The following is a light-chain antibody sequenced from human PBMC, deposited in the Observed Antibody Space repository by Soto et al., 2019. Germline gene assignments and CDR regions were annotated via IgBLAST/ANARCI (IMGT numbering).Light chain of an antibody. CDR1: QSVSSD. V-gene: IGKV3-15*01. J-gene: IGKJ2*01. CDR2: GAS. Sequence: EIVMTQSPATLSVSPGERATLSCRASQSVSSDLDWYQQKPGQDPRLLIYGASTRATGIPARFSGSGSGTDFTLTISSLQSEDFAVYYCQQYNNWPPYTFGQGTKLEIK. CDR3: QQYNNWPPYT.